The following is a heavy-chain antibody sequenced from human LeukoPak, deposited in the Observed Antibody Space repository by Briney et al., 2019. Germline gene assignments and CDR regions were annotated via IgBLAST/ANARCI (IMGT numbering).Heavy chain of an antibody. CDR1: GGSFSGYY. D-gene: IGHD1-26*01. CDR2: IYYSGST. Sequence: SETLSLTCAVYGGSFSGYYWSWIRQPPGKGLEWIGYIYYSGSTNYNPSLKSRVTISVDTSKNQFSLKLSSVTAADTAVYYCARAREDYYYMDVWGKGTTVTVSS. V-gene: IGHV4-59*01. J-gene: IGHJ6*03. CDR3: ARAREDYYYMDV.